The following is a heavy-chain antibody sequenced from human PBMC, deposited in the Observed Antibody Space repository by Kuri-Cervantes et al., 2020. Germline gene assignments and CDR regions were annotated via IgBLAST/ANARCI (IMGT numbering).Heavy chain of an antibody. Sequence: SDTLSLTCTVSGGSVSTGSYYWSWIRQPPGKGLEWIGSIHYSGSTYYNPSLKSRVTISVDTSKNQFSLKLSSVTAADTAVYYCARDFTGSDVLSDYWGQGTLVTVSS. J-gene: IGHJ4*02. CDR3: ARDFTGSDVLSDY. CDR2: IHYSGST. CDR1: GGSVSTGSYY. V-gene: IGHV4-39*07. D-gene: IGHD3-9*01.